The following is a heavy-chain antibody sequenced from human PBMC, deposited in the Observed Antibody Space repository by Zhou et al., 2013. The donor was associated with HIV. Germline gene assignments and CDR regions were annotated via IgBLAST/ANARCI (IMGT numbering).Heavy chain of an antibody. V-gene: IGHV1-46*01. CDR2: INPRSGTV. CDR1: GYTFTSYY. CDR3: ARESNASGQGGESVDI. D-gene: IGHD3-16*01. J-gene: IGHJ4*02. Sequence: QVQLVQSESEVKKPGASVKISCKTSGYTFTSYYMYWIRQAPGQGPEVMGIINPRSGTVTYIEKFQAKVIMTRDTSTTTVFLFVSSLTSDDTAVYYCARESNASGQGGESVDIWGQGTRLIVSS.